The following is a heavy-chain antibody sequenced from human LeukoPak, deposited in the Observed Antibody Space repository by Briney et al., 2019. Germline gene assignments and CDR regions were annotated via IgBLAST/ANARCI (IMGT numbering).Heavy chain of an antibody. J-gene: IGHJ4*02. CDR2: ISTRSGTI. CDR1: GFTFSNYS. Sequence: GGSLRLSCAASGFTFSNYSMNWVRQAPGKGLEWVSYISTRSGTIYYTDSVKGRFTISRDNAKNSLYLQMNSLRDEDTAVYYCARDRGGYQFFDHWGQGTLVTVSS. V-gene: IGHV3-48*02. CDR3: ARDRGGYQFFDH. D-gene: IGHD5-12*01.